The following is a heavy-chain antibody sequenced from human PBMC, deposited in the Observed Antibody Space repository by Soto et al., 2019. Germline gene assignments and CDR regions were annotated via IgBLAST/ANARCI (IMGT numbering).Heavy chain of an antibody. J-gene: IGHJ4*02. V-gene: IGHV4-39*01. D-gene: IGHD6-6*01. CDR2: IYYDGNT. CDR3: ARSSITPRLFMYPFAY. Sequence: SETLSLTCTVSGGSITSSSHYWGWIRQPPGKGLECIANIYYDGNTYYNPSLKSRATISLDTSKNQFSLRLNSVTAADTAVYYCARSSITPRLFMYPFAYWGQGTLVTVSS. CDR1: GGSITSSSHY.